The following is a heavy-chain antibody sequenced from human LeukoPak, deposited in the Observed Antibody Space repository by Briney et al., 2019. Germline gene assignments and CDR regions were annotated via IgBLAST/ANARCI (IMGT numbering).Heavy chain of an antibody. V-gene: IGHV4-59*08. CDR2: IYHTGSS. D-gene: IGHD5-12*01. CDR3: ARQGYDYVTGRRNWFDP. Sequence: SATLSLTCSVSGGSISRDYWSWIRQSPGQGLEWIGYIYHTGSSNYNPSLKSRVSISIDTSRTHFSLKLSSVTAADTAVYYCARQGYDYVTGRRNWFDPWGQGIMVTVSS. J-gene: IGHJ5*02. CDR1: GGSISRDY.